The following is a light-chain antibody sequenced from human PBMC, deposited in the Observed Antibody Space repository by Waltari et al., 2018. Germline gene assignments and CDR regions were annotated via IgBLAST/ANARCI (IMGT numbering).Light chain of an antibody. V-gene: IGKV1-16*01. Sequence: DIQMTQSPSSLAASVGDRVTITCRASQGISKFLAWFRQKPGKAPESLIYGASSLQSGGPSRFSGRGSGTDFTLTISSLQPEDFASYYCQQYKTFPLTFGGGTKVEIK. CDR2: GAS. J-gene: IGKJ4*01. CDR3: QQYKTFPLT. CDR1: QGISKF.